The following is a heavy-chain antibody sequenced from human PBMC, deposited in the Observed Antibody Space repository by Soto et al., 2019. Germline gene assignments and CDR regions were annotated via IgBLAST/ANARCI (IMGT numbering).Heavy chain of an antibody. CDR1: GGSISSSSYY. CDR2: IYYSGST. Sequence: SETLSLTCTVSGGSISSSSYYWGWIRQPPGKGLEWIGSIYYSGSTYYNPSLKSRVTISVDTSKNQFSLKLSSVTAADTAVYYCARRVTELELRPSLSISYYYYYMDVWGKGTTVTVSS. CDR3: ARRVTELELRPSLSISYYYYYMDV. V-gene: IGHV4-39*01. D-gene: IGHD1-7*01. J-gene: IGHJ6*03.